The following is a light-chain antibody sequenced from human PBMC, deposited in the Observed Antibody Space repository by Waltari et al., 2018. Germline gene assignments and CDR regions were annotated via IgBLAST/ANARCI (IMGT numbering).Light chain of an antibody. J-gene: IGLJ3*02. V-gene: IGLV2-11*01. CDR3: CSFVGSYTSV. Sequence: QSALTQPRSVSGSPGQSVSISCTGRSTDVGGYNFVSWYQQFPGKAPILWLLAVSKRSSAVPGRFSGSKAGNTASLTISGLVPEDEAVYYCCSFVGSYTSVFGGGTKLTVL. CDR2: AVS. CDR1: STDVGGYNF.